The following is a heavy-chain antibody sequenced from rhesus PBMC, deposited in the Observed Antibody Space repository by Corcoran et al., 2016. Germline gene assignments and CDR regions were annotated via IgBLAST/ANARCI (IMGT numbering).Heavy chain of an antibody. CDR2: IDGNGGGT. CDR1: GASIRHYW. Sequence: QVKLQESGPGLVKPCETLYLTCAVSGASIRHYWCSWIRQSPGTGLQWWGEIDGNGGGTICKSRLNRRVSIAKDVSKNQFSLNLGSLTDADTAVYYCTRGGYSYSYMFDQWGQGVPVTVSS. CDR3: TRGGYSYSYMFDQ. J-gene: IGHJ4*01. D-gene: IGHD3-16*01. V-gene: IGHV4-80*01.